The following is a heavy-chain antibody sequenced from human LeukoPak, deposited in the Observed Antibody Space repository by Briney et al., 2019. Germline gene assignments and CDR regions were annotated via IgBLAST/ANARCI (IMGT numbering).Heavy chain of an antibody. CDR3: ARFAKIWTRAYSSSWFGNWFDP. CDR1: GFTFSSYE. V-gene: IGHV3-48*03. Sequence: PGGSLRLSCAASGFTFSSYEMNWVRQAPGKGLEWVSYISSSGSTIYYADSVKGRFTISRDNAKNSLYLQMNSLRAEDTAVYYCARFAKIWTRAYSSSWFGNWFDPWGQGTLVTVSS. J-gene: IGHJ5*02. CDR2: ISSSGSTI. D-gene: IGHD6-13*01.